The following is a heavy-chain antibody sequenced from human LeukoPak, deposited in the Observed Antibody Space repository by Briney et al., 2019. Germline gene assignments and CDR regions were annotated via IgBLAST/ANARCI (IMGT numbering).Heavy chain of an antibody. CDR1: GFTFSSYG. D-gene: IGHD2-8*02. CDR2: ISSSSSRT. CDR3: ARISGGEDIVLID. J-gene: IGHJ4*02. Sequence: PGGSLRLSCAASGFTFSSYGMNWVRQAPGKGLEWVSYISSSSSRTEYADSVKGRFTISRDNAKNSLYLQMNSLRDEDSAVYFCARISGGEDIVLIDRGQGTLVTVSS. V-gene: IGHV3-48*02.